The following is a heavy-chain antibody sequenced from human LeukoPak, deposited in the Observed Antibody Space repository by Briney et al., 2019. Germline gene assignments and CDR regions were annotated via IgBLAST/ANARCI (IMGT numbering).Heavy chain of an antibody. CDR3: ARLNCSGGSCYGGGFDY. CDR1: GGTFSSYT. CDR2: IIPILGIA. Sequence: PVKVSCKASGGTFSSYTISWVRQAPGQGLEWMGRIIPILGIANYAQKFQGRVTITADKSTSTAYMELSSLRSEDTAVYYCARLNCSGGSCYGGGFDYWGQGTPVTVSS. D-gene: IGHD2-15*01. V-gene: IGHV1-69*02. J-gene: IGHJ4*02.